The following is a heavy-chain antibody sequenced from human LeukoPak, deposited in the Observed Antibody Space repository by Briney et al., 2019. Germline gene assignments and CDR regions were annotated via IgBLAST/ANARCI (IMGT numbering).Heavy chain of an antibody. CDR1: GFTFSSYE. V-gene: IGHV3-48*03. Sequence: GGSLRLSCAASGFTFSSYEMNWVRQAPGKGLEWVSYISSSGSTIYYADSVKGRFTISRDNSKNTLYLQMNSLRAEDTAVYYCAKDLTVTTEVDYWGQGTLVTVSS. J-gene: IGHJ4*02. CDR2: ISSSGSTI. D-gene: IGHD4-17*01. CDR3: AKDLTVTTEVDY.